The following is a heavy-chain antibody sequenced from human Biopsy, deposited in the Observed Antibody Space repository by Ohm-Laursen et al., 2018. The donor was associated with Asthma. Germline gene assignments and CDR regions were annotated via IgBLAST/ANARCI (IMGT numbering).Heavy chain of an antibody. CDR2: ISFDGSNK. V-gene: IGHV3-30*03. CDR1: GFTFGSYG. J-gene: IGHJ6*02. CDR3: ASYEVVTAILPMDV. D-gene: IGHD2-21*02. Sequence: SLRLSCTASGFTFGSYGLHWVRQAPGKGLEWVAVISFDGSNKYYGDSVKGRFTIARDNSKNTVYLQMNSLRAEDTAVYYCASYEVVTAILPMDVWGQGTTVTVSS.